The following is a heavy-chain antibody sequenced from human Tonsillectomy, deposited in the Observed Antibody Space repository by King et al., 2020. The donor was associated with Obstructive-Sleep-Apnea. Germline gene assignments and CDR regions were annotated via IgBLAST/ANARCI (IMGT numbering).Heavy chain of an antibody. J-gene: IGHJ4*02. V-gene: IGHV3-30*18. CDR1: GFTFSSYG. D-gene: IGHD3-22*01. Sequence: VQLVESGGGVVQPGRSLRLSCAASGFTFSSYGMHWVRQAPGKGLEWVAVISYDGSNKYYADSVKGRFTISRDNSKNTLYLQMNSLRAEETAVYYCAKQQTNYYDSSGYYLRSDYFDYWGQGTLVTVSS. CDR3: AKQQTNYYDSSGYYLRSDYFDY. CDR2: ISYDGSNK.